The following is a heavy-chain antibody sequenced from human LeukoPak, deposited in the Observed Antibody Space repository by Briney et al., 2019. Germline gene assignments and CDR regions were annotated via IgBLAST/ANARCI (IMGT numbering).Heavy chain of an antibody. V-gene: IGHV3-23*01. J-gene: IGHJ4*02. CDR3: AKGTVRYYFDY. Sequence: TGGSLRLSCAASGFTFSSYVMSWVRQAPGKGLEWVSIILGSGASTYYADSVKGRFTISRDNSKNTLYLQMDSLRVEDTAVYYCAKGTVRYYFDYWGQGTLVTVSS. CDR1: GFTFSSYV. CDR2: ILGSGAST. D-gene: IGHD4-11*01.